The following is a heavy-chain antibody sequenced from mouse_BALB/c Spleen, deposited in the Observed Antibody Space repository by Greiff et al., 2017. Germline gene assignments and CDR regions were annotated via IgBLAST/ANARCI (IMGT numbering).Heavy chain of an antibody. V-gene: IGHV14-3*02. Sequence: EVQLQQSGAELVKPGASVKLSCTASGFNIKDTYMHWVKQRPEQGLEWIGRIDPANGNTKYDPKFQGKATITADTSSNTAYLQLSSLTSEDTAVYYCARGAARATSLAAYWGQGTLVTVSA. J-gene: IGHJ3*01. CDR1: GFNIKDTY. CDR2: IDPANGNT. D-gene: IGHD3-1*01. CDR3: ARGAARATSLAAY.